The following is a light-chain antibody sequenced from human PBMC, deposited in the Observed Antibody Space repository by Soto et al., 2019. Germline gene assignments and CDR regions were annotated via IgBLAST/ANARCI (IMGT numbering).Light chain of an antibody. V-gene: IGKV3-20*01. J-gene: IGKJ4*01. CDR2: GAS. Sequence: EIVLTQSPGTLSLSPGERATLSCRASQTVSRSALAWYQQKPGQAPRLLIYGASNRATGIPDRFSGSGSGTDFTLTISRLESEDFEVYYCQQYGNSPFTFGGGTKVDIK. CDR1: QTVSRSA. CDR3: QQYGNSPFT.